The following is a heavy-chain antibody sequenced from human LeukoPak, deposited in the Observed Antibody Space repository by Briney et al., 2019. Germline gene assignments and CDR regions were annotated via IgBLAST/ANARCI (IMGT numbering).Heavy chain of an antibody. Sequence: GRSLRLSCAASGFTFSSYGMHWVRQAPGKGLEWVAVISYNGSNKYYADSVKGRFTISRDNSKNTLYLQMNSLRAEDTAVYYCAKDSYYGSGSYHPRYYYYYMDVWGKGTTVTVSS. V-gene: IGHV3-30*18. D-gene: IGHD3-10*01. CDR3: AKDSYYGSGSYHPRYYYYYMDV. J-gene: IGHJ6*03. CDR2: ISYNGSNK. CDR1: GFTFSSYG.